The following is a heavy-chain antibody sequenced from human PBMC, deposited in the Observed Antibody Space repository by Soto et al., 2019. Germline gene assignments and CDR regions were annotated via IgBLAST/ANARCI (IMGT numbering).Heavy chain of an antibody. Sequence: ASVEVSCKASGSTFTSYGISWVRQAPGQGLEWMGWISAYNGNTNYAQKLQGRVTMTTDTSTSTAYMELRSLRSDDTAVYYCARAVGSYSNPGYYFDYWGQGTLVTVSS. CDR3: ARAVGSYSNPGYYFDY. J-gene: IGHJ4*02. CDR1: GSTFTSYG. CDR2: ISAYNGNT. D-gene: IGHD4-4*01. V-gene: IGHV1-18*01.